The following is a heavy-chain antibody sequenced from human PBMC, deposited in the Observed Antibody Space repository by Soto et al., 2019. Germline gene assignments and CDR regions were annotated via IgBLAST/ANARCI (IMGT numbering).Heavy chain of an antibody. J-gene: IGHJ4*02. CDR2: ISGSRGYI. CDR3: ARDWAAALDY. CDR1: GFIFSDYS. D-gene: IGHD3-16*01. Sequence: PGGSLRLSCAASGFIFSDYSMNWVRQAPGKGLEWVSSISGSRGYIYYGDSVKGRFTISRDNAKNSVVLQMNNRRAEDTAVYYCARDWAAALDYWGPGTLVTVSS. V-gene: IGHV3-21*01.